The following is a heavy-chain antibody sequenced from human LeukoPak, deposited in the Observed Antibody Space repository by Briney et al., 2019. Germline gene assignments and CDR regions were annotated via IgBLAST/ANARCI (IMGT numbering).Heavy chain of an antibody. CDR2: IYSGGST. V-gene: IGHV3-53*01. J-gene: IGHJ4*02. CDR1: GFTVSSNY. D-gene: IGHD7-27*01. Sequence: AGGSLRLSCAASGFTVSSNYMSWVRQAPGKGLEWVSVIYSGGSTYYADSVKGRFTISRDNSKNTLYLQMNSLRAEDTAVYYCANLGTIRQQPNKPDYWGQGTLVTVSS. CDR3: ANLGTIRQQPNKPDY.